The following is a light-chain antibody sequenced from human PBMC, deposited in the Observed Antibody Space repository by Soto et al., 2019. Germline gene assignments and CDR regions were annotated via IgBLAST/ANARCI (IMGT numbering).Light chain of an antibody. CDR2: GAS. CDR3: QQYDSWPPYT. J-gene: IGKJ2*01. Sequence: EIVLTQSPGTLSLSPGERATLSCRASQSVSTRSLAWYQQKPGQAPRLLISGASSRAADIPDRFSGSGSGTDFTLTINRLEPEDFAIYYCQQYDSWPPYTFGQGTKVEIK. V-gene: IGKV3-20*01. CDR1: QSVSTRS.